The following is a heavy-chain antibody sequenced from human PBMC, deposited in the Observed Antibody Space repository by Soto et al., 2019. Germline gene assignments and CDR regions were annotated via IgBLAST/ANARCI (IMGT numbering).Heavy chain of an antibody. CDR2: VWYDGGNK. J-gene: IGHJ6*02. CDR1: GFTFSSYG. Sequence: QVQLVESGGGVVQPGRSLRLSCAASGFTFSSYGMHWVLQAPGKGLEWVALVWYDGGNKYYADSVKGRFTISRDNSKNTLYLQMNSLRDEDTAVYYCVRAAGYSGNDYVYYYGMDVWGQGTTVTASS. V-gene: IGHV3-33*01. D-gene: IGHD5-12*01. CDR3: VRAAGYSGNDYVYYYGMDV.